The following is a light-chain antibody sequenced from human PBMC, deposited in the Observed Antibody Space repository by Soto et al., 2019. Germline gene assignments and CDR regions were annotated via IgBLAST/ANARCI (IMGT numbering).Light chain of an antibody. CDR3: QQYNSYLYT. CDR1: QSISNW. Sequence: DIQMTQSPATLSASVGDRVTITCRASQSISNWLAWHQQKPGKAPKLLIYRASSLESGVPSRFSGSGSGTEFTLTISSLQPDDFATYYCQQYNSYLYTFGQGTKLEI. CDR2: RAS. V-gene: IGKV1-5*03. J-gene: IGKJ2*01.